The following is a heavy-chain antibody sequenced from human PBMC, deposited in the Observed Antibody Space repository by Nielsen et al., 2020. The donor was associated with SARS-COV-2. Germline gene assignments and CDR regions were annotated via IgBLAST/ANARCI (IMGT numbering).Heavy chain of an antibody. CDR1: GFIFSING. V-gene: IGHV3-30*18. J-gene: IGHJ4*02. Sequence: GGSLRLSCAASGFIFSINGMHWVRQAQGKGLESVAVMSNDGTGKKYADSVKGRFTISSDGSKSTLYLQMNSLRAEDTAVYYCAKSRRRGYIYGPLDSWGQGTLVTVSS. CDR3: AKSRRRGYIYGPLDS. D-gene: IGHD5-18*01. CDR2: MSNDGTGK.